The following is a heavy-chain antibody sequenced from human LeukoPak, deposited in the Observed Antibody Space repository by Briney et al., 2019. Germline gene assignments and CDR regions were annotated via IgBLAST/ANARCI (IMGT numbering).Heavy chain of an antibody. J-gene: IGHJ4*02. Sequence: ASVTVSCKASGYTFTNFGISWVRQAPGQGLEWMGWISAYNGNTNFAQKLQGRVTMTTDTSTSTAYMELRSLRSDDTALYYCARAMSQIEVVPPALPDYWGQGTLVTVSS. D-gene: IGHD2-2*01. CDR3: ARAMSQIEVVPPALPDY. CDR2: ISAYNGNT. CDR1: GYTFTNFG. V-gene: IGHV1-18*01.